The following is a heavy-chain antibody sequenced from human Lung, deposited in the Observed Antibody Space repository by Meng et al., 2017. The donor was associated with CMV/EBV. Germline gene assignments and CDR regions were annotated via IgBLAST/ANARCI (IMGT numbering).Heavy chain of an antibody. J-gene: IGHJ4*02. CDR3: ASFSSLRYFDY. D-gene: IGHD2-21*02. CDR1: GYTFTSYG. Sequence: QVQLVQFGAEVNKPGVSVMVSCKASGYTFTSYGISWVRQAPVQVLEWMGWISAYNGNTNYSQKLQGRVTMTTDTSTSTAYMELRSLRSDDTAVYYCASFSSLRYFDYWGQGTLVTVSS. V-gene: IGHV1-18*01. CDR2: ISAYNGNT.